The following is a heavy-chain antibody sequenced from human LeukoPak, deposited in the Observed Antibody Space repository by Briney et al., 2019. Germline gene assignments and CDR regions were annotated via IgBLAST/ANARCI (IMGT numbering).Heavy chain of an antibody. CDR3: SRENGAFSPFGY. D-gene: IGHD2-8*01. V-gene: IGHV4-4*02. Sequence: SGTLSLTCGVSGGSITRTNCGSWVRQPPEQGLEWIGEVSLSRPTNYTPSLSSRIIMALDTSKNHLSLHLTSVTAADTAVYYCSRENGAFSPFGYWGQGYLVTVLS. J-gene: IGHJ4*02. CDR2: VSLSRPT. CDR1: GGSITRTNC.